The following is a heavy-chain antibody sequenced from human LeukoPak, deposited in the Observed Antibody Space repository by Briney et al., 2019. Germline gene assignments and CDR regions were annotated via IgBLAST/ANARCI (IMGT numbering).Heavy chain of an antibody. V-gene: IGHV3-23*01. J-gene: IGHJ4*02. D-gene: IGHD2-15*01. Sequence: GGSLRLSCAASGFTFSSYYMNWVRQAPGKGLEWVSAISGSGGSTYYADSVKGRFTISRDNSKNTLYLQMNSLRAEDTAVYYCAKEHRLVVAATIFDYWGQGTLVTVSS. CDR2: ISGSGGST. CDR1: GFTFSSYY. CDR3: AKEHRLVVAATIFDY.